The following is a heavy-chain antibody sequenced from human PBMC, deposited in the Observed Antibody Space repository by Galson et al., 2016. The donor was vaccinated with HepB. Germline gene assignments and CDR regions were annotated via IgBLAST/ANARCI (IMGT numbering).Heavy chain of an antibody. D-gene: IGHD6-13*01. Sequence: SLRLSCAASGFTFSSYGMHWVRQAPGKGLEWVAVISYDGSNKYYADSVKGRFTISRDKSKNTLYLQMNSLRAEDTAVYYCAKGYSSSWRLVHFQHWGQGTLVTVSS. CDR3: AKGYSSSWRLVHFQH. J-gene: IGHJ1*01. CDR1: GFTFSSYG. CDR2: ISYDGSNK. V-gene: IGHV3-30*18.